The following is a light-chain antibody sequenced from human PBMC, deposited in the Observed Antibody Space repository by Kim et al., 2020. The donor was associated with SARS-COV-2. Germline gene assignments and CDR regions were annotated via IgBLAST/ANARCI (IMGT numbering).Light chain of an antibody. J-gene: IGLJ1*01. CDR3: SSYTSSSTYV. V-gene: IGLV2-14*01. CDR2: DVS. CDR1: SSDVGGYNY. Sequence: QSALTQPASVSGSPGQSITISCTGTSSDVGGYNYVSWYQQHPGKAPKLMIYDVSKRSSGVSNRFSVSKSGNTASLTISGLQAEDEADYYCSSYTSSSTYVFGTGTKVTVL.